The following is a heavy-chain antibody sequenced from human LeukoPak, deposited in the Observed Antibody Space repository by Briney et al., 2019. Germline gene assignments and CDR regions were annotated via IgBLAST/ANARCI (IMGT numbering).Heavy chain of an antibody. CDR2: ISGSGGST. J-gene: IGHJ3*02. CDR3: AKDRYSSSWYLAFDI. Sequence: GGSLRLSCAASGFTFSSYAMSWVRQALGKGLEWVSAISGSGGSTYYADSVKGRFAISRDNSRNTLYLQMNSLRAEDTAVYYCAKDRYSSSWYLAFDIWGQGTMVTVSS. CDR1: GFTFSSYA. V-gene: IGHV3-23*01. D-gene: IGHD6-13*01.